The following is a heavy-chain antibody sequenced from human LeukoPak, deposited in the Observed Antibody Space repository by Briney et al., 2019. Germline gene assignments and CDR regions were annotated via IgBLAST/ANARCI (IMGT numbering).Heavy chain of an antibody. J-gene: IGHJ4*02. Sequence: ASVKVSCKASGGTFSSYAISWVRQAPGQGLEWMGWINPNSGGTNYAQKFQGRVTMTRDTSISTAYMELSRLRSDDTAVYYCARYLLPLDYWGQGTLVTVSS. CDR2: INPNSGGT. CDR3: ARYLLPLDY. V-gene: IGHV1-2*02. D-gene: IGHD1-26*01. CDR1: GGTFSSYA.